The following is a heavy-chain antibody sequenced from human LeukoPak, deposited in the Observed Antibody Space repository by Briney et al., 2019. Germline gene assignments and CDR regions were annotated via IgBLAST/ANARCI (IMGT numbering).Heavy chain of an antibody. V-gene: IGHV3-53*01. J-gene: IGHJ6*02. Sequence: GGSLRLSCAASGFTFSSYAMSWVRQAPGKGLEWVSVIYSGGSTYYADSVKGRFTISRDNSKNTLYLQMNSLRAEGTAVYYCAREGTTYYYGMDVWGQGTTVTVSS. CDR1: GFTFSSYA. CDR2: IYSGGST. D-gene: IGHD1-26*01. CDR3: AREGTTYYYGMDV.